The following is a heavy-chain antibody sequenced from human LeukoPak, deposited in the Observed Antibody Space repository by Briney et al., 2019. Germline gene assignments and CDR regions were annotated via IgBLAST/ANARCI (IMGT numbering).Heavy chain of an antibody. D-gene: IGHD5-12*01. CDR1: GYTFTNYL. CDR2: TNPNSGGT. Sequence: ASVKVSCKASGYTFTNYLIYWVRQTPRQGLEWMGWTNPNSGGTVSAQKFQGRVTMTRDTSISTAYMELSRLRSDDTAVYYCARFYSGYGNYYYYMDVWGKGTTVTVSS. V-gene: IGHV1-2*02. J-gene: IGHJ6*03. CDR3: ARFYSGYGNYYYYMDV.